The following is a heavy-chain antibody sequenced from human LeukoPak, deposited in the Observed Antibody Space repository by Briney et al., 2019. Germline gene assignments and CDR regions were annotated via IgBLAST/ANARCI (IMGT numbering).Heavy chain of an antibody. CDR2: IYTSGST. Sequence: SETLSLTCTVSGGSISSYYWSWIRQPAGKGLEWIGRIYTSGSTNYNPSLKSRVTISVDTSKNQFSLKLSSVTAADTAVYYCARVAWGYYDILTVDYYYYYMDVWGKGTTVTISS. J-gene: IGHJ6*03. V-gene: IGHV4-4*07. D-gene: IGHD3-9*01. CDR1: GGSISSYY. CDR3: ARVAWGYYDILTVDYYYYYMDV.